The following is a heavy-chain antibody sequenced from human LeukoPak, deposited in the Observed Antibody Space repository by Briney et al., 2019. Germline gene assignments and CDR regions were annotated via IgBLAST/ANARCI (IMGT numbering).Heavy chain of an antibody. CDR3: ARDMSTANTCCLQH. CDR2: IISRSTDR. V-gene: IGHV3-21*01. D-gene: IGHD5/OR15-5a*01. J-gene: IGHJ1*01. Sequence: GGSLRLSCAASGFTFTGYSMNWVRQAPGKGLEWVASIISRSTDRYYAHPVKGRFTISRDNAKKSLYMQMNSMRAEETAVYSCARDMSTANTCCLQHWGQGTLVTVSS. CDR1: GFTFTGYS.